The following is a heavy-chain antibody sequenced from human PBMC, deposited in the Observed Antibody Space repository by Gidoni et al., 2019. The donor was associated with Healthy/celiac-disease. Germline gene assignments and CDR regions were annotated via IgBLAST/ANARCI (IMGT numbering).Heavy chain of an antibody. CDR1: GGSISSSSYY. Sequence: QLQLQESGPGLVKPSETLSLTCTVSGGSISSSSYYWGWIRQPPGKGLEWIGSIYYSGSTYYNPSLKSRVTISVDTSKNQFSLKLSSVTAADTAVYYCARLPRIAAAGTYFDYWGQGTLVTVSS. CDR3: ARLPRIAAAGTYFDY. D-gene: IGHD6-13*01. CDR2: IYYSGST. J-gene: IGHJ4*02. V-gene: IGHV4-39*01.